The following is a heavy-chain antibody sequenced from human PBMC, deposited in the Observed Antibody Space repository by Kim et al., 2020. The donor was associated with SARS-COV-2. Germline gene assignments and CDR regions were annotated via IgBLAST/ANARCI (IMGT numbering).Heavy chain of an antibody. J-gene: IGHJ4*02. Sequence: GGSLRLSCAASGFTFSSYWMSWVRQAPGKGLEWVANIKQDGSEKYYVDSVKGRFTISRDNAKNSLYLQMNSLRAEDTAVYYCARLVLRFLEWSPYFDYWGQGTLVTVSS. V-gene: IGHV3-7*01. D-gene: IGHD3-3*01. CDR3: ARLVLRFLEWSPYFDY. CDR2: IKQDGSEK. CDR1: GFTFSSYW.